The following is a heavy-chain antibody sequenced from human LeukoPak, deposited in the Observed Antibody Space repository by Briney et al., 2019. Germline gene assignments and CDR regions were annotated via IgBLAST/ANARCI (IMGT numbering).Heavy chain of an antibody. CDR3: ARLTDYHASSGFKVVVFDI. D-gene: IGHD6-19*01. V-gene: IGHV4-39*07. CDR1: GGSITSNRCY. Sequence: SETLSLTCTVSGGSITSNRCYWGWIRQPPGKGLEWIGSIYYGGTTYYNPSLKSRVTISVDTSKNQFSLKLSSVTAADTAVYSCARLTDYHASSGFKVVVFDIWGQGTMVTVSS. CDR2: IYYGGTT. J-gene: IGHJ3*02.